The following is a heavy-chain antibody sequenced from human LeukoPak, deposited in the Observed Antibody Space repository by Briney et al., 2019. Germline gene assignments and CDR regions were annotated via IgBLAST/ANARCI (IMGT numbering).Heavy chain of an antibody. D-gene: IGHD3-3*01. J-gene: IGHJ4*02. CDR3: ARGRSKRFLEWLSPGWGLDY. Sequence: ASVSVSFRASVYTFTVYYMHWVRQAPGQGREWMGWINPNSGGTNYAQKFQGRVTMTRDTSTSTAYMELSRLRSDDTAVYYCARGRSKRFLEWLSPGWGLDYWGQGTLVTVSS. V-gene: IGHV1-2*02. CDR1: VYTFTVYY. CDR2: INPNSGGT.